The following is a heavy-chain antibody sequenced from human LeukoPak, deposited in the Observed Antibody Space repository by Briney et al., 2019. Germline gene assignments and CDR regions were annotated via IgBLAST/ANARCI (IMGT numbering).Heavy chain of an antibody. Sequence: SGLALVKPTQTLTLTCTFSGFSLSTSGMRVSWIRQPPGKALEWLARIDWDDDKFYSTSLKTRLTISKDTSKNQVVLTMTNMDPVDTATYYCARMVRGADAFDIWGQGTVVTVSS. CDR2: IDWDDDK. J-gene: IGHJ3*02. CDR1: GFSLSTSGMR. V-gene: IGHV2-70*04. CDR3: ARMVRGADAFDI. D-gene: IGHD3-10*01.